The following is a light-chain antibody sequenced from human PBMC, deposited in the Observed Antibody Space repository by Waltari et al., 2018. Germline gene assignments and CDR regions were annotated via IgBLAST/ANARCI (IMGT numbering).Light chain of an antibody. J-gene: IGKJ5*01. CDR2: DAS. Sequence: EVVMTHSLASLSVSPGERASLSSRASQSINTNLSWSQQKPAQAPSLLVYDASTRAPSIPTRFRGSGSGTEYTLTISSLQSEDSAVYYCQQYNRWPPITFGQGTRLEIK. CDR3: QQYNRWPPIT. V-gene: IGKV3-15*01. CDR1: QSINTN.